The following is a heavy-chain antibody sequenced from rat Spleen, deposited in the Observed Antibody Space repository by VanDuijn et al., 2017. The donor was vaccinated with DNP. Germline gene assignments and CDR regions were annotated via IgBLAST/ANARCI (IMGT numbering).Heavy chain of an antibody. J-gene: IGHJ2*01. V-gene: IGHV5-17*01. D-gene: IGHD3-1*01. CDR2: IIYDGSNT. CDR3: TREPLPRYFDY. Sequence: EVQLVESGGGLVQPGNSLKLSCTASGFTFSDYAMAWVRQSLKKGLEWVAVIIYDGSNTHYRDSVKGRFTISRDNAKSTLYLQMNSLRSEDTATYYCTREPLPRYFDYWGQGVMVTVSS. CDR1: GFTFSDYA.